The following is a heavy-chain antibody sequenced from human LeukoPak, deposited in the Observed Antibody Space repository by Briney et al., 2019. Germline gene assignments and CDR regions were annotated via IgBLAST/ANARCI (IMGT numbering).Heavy chain of an antibody. D-gene: IGHD6-19*01. V-gene: IGHV3-30-3*01. CDR2: ISYDGSNK. Sequence: PGGSLRLSCAASGFTFSSYAMSWVRQAPGKGLEWVAVISYDGSNKYYADSVKGRFTISRDNSKNTLYLQMNSLRAEDTAVYYCARDHGWYVSLDCYYGMDVWGQGTTVTVSS. J-gene: IGHJ6*02. CDR1: GFTFSSYA. CDR3: ARDHGWYVSLDCYYGMDV.